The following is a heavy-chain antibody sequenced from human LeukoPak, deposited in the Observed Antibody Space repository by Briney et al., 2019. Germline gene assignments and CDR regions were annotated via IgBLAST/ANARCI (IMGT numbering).Heavy chain of an antibody. D-gene: IGHD3-10*01. V-gene: IGHV4-61*02. CDR2: IYTSGST. CDR3: ASGTSRWFGEYEPDY. CDR1: GGSISSGSYY. J-gene: IGHJ4*02. Sequence: PSETLSLTCTVSGGSISSGSYYWSWIRQPAGKGLEWIGRIYTSGSTNYNPSLKSRVTISVDTSKNQFSLKLSSVTAADTAVYYCASGTSRWFGEYEPDYWGQGTLVTVSS.